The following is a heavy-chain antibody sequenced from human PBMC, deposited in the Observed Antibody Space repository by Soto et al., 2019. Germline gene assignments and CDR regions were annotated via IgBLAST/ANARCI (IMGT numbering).Heavy chain of an antibody. V-gene: IGHV3-23*01. Sequence: GESLKISCAASGFTFSSYAMSWVRQAPGKGLEWVSGISGTGGSTDYADSVKGRFTISRDNSKNTLYLQMNSLRAEDTAVYYCAKDKIFGVVTSLYHFDYWGQGTLVTVSS. J-gene: IGHJ4*02. CDR2: ISGTGGST. D-gene: IGHD3-3*01. CDR1: GFTFSSYA. CDR3: AKDKIFGVVTSLYHFDY.